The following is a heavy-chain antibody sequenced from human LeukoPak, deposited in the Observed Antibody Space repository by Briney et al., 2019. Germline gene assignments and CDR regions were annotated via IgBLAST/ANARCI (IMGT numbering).Heavy chain of an antibody. CDR2: IKRKTDGGPT. D-gene: IGHD1-7*01. Sequence: GGSLRLSCAASGFTFSEAWMNWVRQAPGKGLEWVGRIKRKTDGGPTDYAAPVKGRFTVSRDDSKSTLYLQMKSLKIEDTAVYYCAAGTGTSDFDYWSQGTLVTVSS. V-gene: IGHV3-15*01. CDR3: AAGTGTSDFDY. CDR1: GFTFSEAW. J-gene: IGHJ4*02.